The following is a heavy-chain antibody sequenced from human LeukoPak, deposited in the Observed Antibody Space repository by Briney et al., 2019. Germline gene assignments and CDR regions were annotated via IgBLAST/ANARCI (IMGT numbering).Heavy chain of an antibody. CDR3: ARRDFDSSGYLSFYFDY. D-gene: IGHD3-22*01. CDR1: GYSIRSGYH. J-gene: IGHJ4*02. V-gene: IGHV4-38-2*01. Sequence: TSETLSLTCAVSGYSIRSGYHWSWIRQRPGKGLEWIGSIYQSGSTYYNPSLKSRVTISVDTSKNQSSLNLSSVTAADSAVYYCARRDFDSSGYLSFYFDYWGQGTLVTVSS. CDR2: IYQSGST.